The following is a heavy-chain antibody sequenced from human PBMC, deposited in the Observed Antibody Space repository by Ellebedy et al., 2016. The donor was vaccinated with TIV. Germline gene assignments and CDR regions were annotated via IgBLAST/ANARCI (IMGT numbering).Heavy chain of an antibody. CDR3: ARKAGKQTYHP. CDR2: INPNSGGT. Sequence: ASVKVSXKASGYNFTGYYMHWVRQAPGQGLEWMGWINPNSGGTNYAQKFQGRVTMTRDTSISTAYMELSRLRSDDTAVYYCARKAGKQTYHPWGQGTLVTVSS. D-gene: IGHD1/OR15-1a*01. CDR1: GYNFTGYY. J-gene: IGHJ5*02. V-gene: IGHV1-2*02.